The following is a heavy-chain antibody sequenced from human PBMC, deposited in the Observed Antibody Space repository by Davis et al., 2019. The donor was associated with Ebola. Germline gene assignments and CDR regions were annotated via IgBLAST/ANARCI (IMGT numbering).Heavy chain of an antibody. CDR1: GFTFSNAW. Sequence: GGSLRLSCAASGFTFSNAWMRWVRQAPGTGLEWAGRIKSKTDGGTTDYAAPVKGRFTISRDDSKNTLYLQMNSLKTEDTAVYYCTTRNYWFDPWGQGTLVTVSS. J-gene: IGHJ5*02. CDR3: TTRNYWFDP. D-gene: IGHD4-11*01. V-gene: IGHV3-15*01. CDR2: IKSKTDGGTT.